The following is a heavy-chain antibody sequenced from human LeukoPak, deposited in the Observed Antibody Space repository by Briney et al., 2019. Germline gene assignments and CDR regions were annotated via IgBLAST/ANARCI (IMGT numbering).Heavy chain of an antibody. Sequence: GGSLRLSCAASGFTFSGYAMSWVRQAPGKGLEWVSAISGSGGSTYYADSVKGRFTISRDNSKNTLYLQMNSLRAEDTAVYYCAKDLGSGSYFKIGYYFDYWGQGTLVTVSS. J-gene: IGHJ4*02. CDR1: GFTFSGYA. V-gene: IGHV3-23*01. D-gene: IGHD1-26*01. CDR2: ISGSGGST. CDR3: AKDLGSGSYFKIGYYFDY.